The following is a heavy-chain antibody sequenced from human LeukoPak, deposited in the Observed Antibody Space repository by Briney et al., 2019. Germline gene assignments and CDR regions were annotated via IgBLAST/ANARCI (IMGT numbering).Heavy chain of an antibody. Sequence: SVKVSCKVSGVTFSSYAISWVRQAPGQGLEWMGGIIPIFGTANYAQKFQGRVTITADESTSTAYMELSSLRSEDTAVYYCARDSDFDSSGYIQHWGQGTLVTVSS. J-gene: IGHJ1*01. CDR3: ARDSDFDSSGYIQH. D-gene: IGHD3-22*01. V-gene: IGHV1-69*13. CDR1: GVTFSSYA. CDR2: IIPIFGTA.